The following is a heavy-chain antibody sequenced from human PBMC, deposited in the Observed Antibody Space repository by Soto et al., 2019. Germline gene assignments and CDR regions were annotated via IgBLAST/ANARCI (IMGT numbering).Heavy chain of an antibody. D-gene: IGHD2-15*01. Sequence: EVQLVETGGGVIQRGGSLRLSCNASGFTVSSSYMSWVRQAPGMGLEWVAVIESGGSTHYADSVKGRFTISRDNSKNMIYRQLQTLRAEDTSVYYCAKDLGPLRLLNYYFYGLDVWGQGTTVTVSS. CDR2: IESGGST. J-gene: IGHJ6*02. CDR1: GFTVSSSY. CDR3: AKDLGPLRLLNYYFYGLDV. V-gene: IGHV3-53*02.